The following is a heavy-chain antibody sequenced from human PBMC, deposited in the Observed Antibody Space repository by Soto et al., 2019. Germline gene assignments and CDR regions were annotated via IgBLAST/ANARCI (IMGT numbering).Heavy chain of an antibody. J-gene: IGHJ4*02. D-gene: IGHD2-2*02. CDR3: ASSFTVPAAIGY. Sequence: SETLSLTCAVSGGSISSGGYSWSWIRQPPGKGLEWIGYIYHSGSAYYNPSLKSRVTISVDRSKNQFSLKLSSATAADTAVYCCASSFTVPAAIGYWGQGTLVTVSS. V-gene: IGHV4-30-2*01. CDR2: IYHSGSA. CDR1: GGSISSGGYS.